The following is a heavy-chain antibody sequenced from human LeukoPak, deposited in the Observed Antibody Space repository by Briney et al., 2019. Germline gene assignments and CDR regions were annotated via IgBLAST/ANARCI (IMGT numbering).Heavy chain of an antibody. J-gene: IGHJ6*03. CDR3: ARDSGYGSRYRGGYYYYMDV. V-gene: IGHV4-59*01. CDR2: IYYSGDT. D-gene: IGHD3-10*01. Sequence: SETLSLTCTVSGASISSSYWTWIRQPPGRGLEWIGYIYYSGDTYYNPSLKSRVTISVDTSKNQFSLKLSSVTAADTAVYYCARDSGYGSRYRGGYYYYMDVWGKGTTVTVSS. CDR1: GASISSSY.